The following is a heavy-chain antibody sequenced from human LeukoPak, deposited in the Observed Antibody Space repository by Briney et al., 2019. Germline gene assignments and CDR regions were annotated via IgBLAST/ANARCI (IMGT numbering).Heavy chain of an antibody. D-gene: IGHD3-3*01. CDR3: ASGPGYYDFWSGYPRLNWFDP. Sequence: KPSETLSLTCTVSGGSISSSSYYWGWIRQPPGKGLEWIGSIYYSGSTYYNPSLKRRVTISVDTSKNQFSLKLSSVTAADTAVYYCASGPGYYDFWSGYPRLNWFDPWGQGTPVTVSS. CDR2: IYYSGST. J-gene: IGHJ5*02. CDR1: GGSISSSSYY. V-gene: IGHV4-39*01.